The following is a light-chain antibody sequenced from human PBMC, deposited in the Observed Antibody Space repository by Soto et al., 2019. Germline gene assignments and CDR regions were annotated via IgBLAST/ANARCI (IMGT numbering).Light chain of an antibody. CDR2: AAS. CDR3: QQSYSTLGLT. Sequence: DIQMTQSPSSLSASVGDRVTITCRASQSSTSYLNWFQKKPGKAPKLLIYAASNLQSGVPSRFSGSGSGTDFTLTISSLQPEDFGTYYFQQSYSTLGLTFGGGTKVEIK. J-gene: IGKJ4*01. V-gene: IGKV1-39*01. CDR1: QSSTSY.